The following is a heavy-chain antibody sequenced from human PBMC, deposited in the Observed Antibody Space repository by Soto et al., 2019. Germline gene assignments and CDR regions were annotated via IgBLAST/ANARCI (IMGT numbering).Heavy chain of an antibody. V-gene: IGHV3-23*01. CDR2: ISGSGGRT. D-gene: IGHD5-18*01. Sequence: GGSLRLSCAASGFTFSSYAMAWVRQAPGGGLEWVSGISGSGGRTYYAESVKGRFTIFRDNSKNKGYLQMNSLRAEDTAVYNCAKGRRGYSYGNESYGNWGQGSLVAISS. J-gene: IGHJ4*03. CDR3: AKGRRGYSYGNESYGN. CDR1: GFTFSSYA.